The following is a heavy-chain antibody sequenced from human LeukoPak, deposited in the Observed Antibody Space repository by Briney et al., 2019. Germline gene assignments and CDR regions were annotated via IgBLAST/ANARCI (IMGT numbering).Heavy chain of an antibody. D-gene: IGHD2-15*01. V-gene: IGHV4-34*01. CDR1: GGSFSGYY. J-gene: IGHJ4*02. CDR3: ARVRDAYTPHY. Sequence: PSETLSLTCAVYGGSFSGYYWSWIRQPPGKGLEWIGEINHSGSTNYNPSLKSRVTISVDTSKNHFSLKLSSVTAADTAVYYCARVRDAYTPHYWGQGTLVTVSS. CDR2: INHSGST.